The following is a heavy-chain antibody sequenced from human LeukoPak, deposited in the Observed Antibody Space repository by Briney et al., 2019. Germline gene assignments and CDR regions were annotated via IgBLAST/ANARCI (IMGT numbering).Heavy chain of an antibody. CDR3: AGYYCTNGVCPSDAFDI. CDR2: IFYRGNS. Sequence: SETLSLTCSVSGDSVTNYYWSWIRQPPGKGLEYIGYIFYRGNSNYSPSLKSRLTMSVDTSRNQLSLKLSSVTAADTAVYYCAGYYCTNGVCPSDAFDIWGQGTMVTVSS. CDR1: GDSVTNYY. D-gene: IGHD2-8*01. J-gene: IGHJ3*02. V-gene: IGHV4-59*02.